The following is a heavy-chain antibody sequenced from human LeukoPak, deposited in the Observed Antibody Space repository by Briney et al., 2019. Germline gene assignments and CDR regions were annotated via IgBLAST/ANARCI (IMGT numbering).Heavy chain of an antibody. J-gene: IGHJ4*02. CDR3: AKVGIAARRGYFDY. V-gene: IGHV3-23*01. Sequence: GGSLRLSCAASGFTFSNYAMSWVRQAPGKGLEWVSAISGSGGSTFYADSVKGRFAISRDNSKNTLYLQMNSLRAEDTAVYYCAKVGIAARRGYFDYWGQGTLVTVSS. CDR1: GFTFSNYA. CDR2: ISGSGGST. D-gene: IGHD6-6*01.